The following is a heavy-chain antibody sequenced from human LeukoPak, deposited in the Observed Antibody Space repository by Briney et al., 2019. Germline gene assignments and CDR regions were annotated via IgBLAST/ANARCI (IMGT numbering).Heavy chain of an antibody. CDR3: ARDRGGIAAAGIHY. CDR1: GFTFDDYA. Sequence: GGSLRLSCAASGFTFDDYAMHWVRQAPGKGLEWVSGISWNSGSIGYADSVKGRFTISRDNAKNSLYLQMNSLRAEDTAVYYCARDRGGIAAAGIHYWGQGTLVTVSS. V-gene: IGHV3-9*01. J-gene: IGHJ4*02. CDR2: ISWNSGSI. D-gene: IGHD6-13*01.